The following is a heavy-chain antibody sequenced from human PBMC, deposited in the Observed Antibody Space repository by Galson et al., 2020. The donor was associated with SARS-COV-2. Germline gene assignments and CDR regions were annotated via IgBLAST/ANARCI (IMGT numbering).Heavy chain of an antibody. J-gene: IGHJ3*02. D-gene: IGHD4-17*01. CDR1: GGTFSSYA. V-gene: IGHV1-69*13. Sequence: SVKVSCKASGGTFSSYAISWVRQAPGQGLEWMGGIIPIFGTANYAQKFQGRVTITADESTSTAYMELSSLRSEDTAVYYCAHYPDYGDYGPDDAFDIWGQGTMVTVS. CDR2: IIPIFGTA. CDR3: AHYPDYGDYGPDDAFDI.